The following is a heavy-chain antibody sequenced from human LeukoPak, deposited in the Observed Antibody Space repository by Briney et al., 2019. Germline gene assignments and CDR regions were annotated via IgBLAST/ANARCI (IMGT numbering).Heavy chain of an antibody. J-gene: IGHJ6*03. D-gene: IGHD2-2*02. CDR1: GYSFTSYW. CDR3: ARAQGYCSSTSCYNYYHYMDV. V-gene: IGHV5-51*01. Sequence: GESLKISCKGSGYSFTSYWIGWVRQMPGKGLEWIGVIYPGDSDTRYSPSFQGQVTISADKSISTSYLQWSSLKTSDTAMYYCARAQGYCSSTSCYNYYHYMDVWGKGTTVTVSS. CDR2: IYPGDSDT.